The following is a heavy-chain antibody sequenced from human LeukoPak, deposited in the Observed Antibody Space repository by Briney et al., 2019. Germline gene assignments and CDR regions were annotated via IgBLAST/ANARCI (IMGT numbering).Heavy chain of an antibody. CDR3: ARVPSYYYDSSGYSY. CDR1: GGSISSGGYY. D-gene: IGHD3-22*01. J-gene: IGHJ4*02. CDR2: ILYSGST. Sequence: SQTLSLTCTVSGGSISSGGYYWSWIRQHPGKGLEWIGYILYSGSTYYNPSLKSRVTISVDTSKNQFSLKLSSVTAADTAVYYCARVPSYYYDSSGYSYWGQGTLVTVSS. V-gene: IGHV4-31*03.